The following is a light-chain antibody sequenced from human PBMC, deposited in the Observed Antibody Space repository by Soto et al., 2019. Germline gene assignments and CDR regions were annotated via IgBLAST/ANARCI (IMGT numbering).Light chain of an antibody. Sequence: QSALTQPASVSGSPGQSITISCTGTSSDVGGYNYVSWYQQHPGKAPKLMIYEVSNRPSGVSNRFSGSNSGNTASLTISGLQAEDAADYYCSSYTSSSTLVFGGGTKLTVL. V-gene: IGLV2-14*01. CDR2: EVS. J-gene: IGLJ2*01. CDR3: SSYTSSSTLV. CDR1: SSDVGGYNY.